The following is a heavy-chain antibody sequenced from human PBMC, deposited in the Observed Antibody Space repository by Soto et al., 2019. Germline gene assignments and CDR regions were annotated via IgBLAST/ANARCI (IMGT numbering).Heavy chain of an antibody. V-gene: IGHV4-59*01. CDR3: ARTYYYDSSGYYVYYYYVMDV. Sequence: SETLSLTCNVSGGSISSYYWSWIRQPPGKGLEWIGYIYYSGSTNYNPSLKSRVAISVYTSKNQFSLKLSSVTAADTAVYYCARTYYYDSSGYYVYYYYVMDVWGQGTTVTVSS. CDR2: IYYSGST. CDR1: GGSISSYY. J-gene: IGHJ6*02. D-gene: IGHD3-22*01.